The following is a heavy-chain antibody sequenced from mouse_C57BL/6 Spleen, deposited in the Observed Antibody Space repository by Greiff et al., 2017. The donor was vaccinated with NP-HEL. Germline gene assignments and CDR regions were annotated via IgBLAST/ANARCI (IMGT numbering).Heavy chain of an antibody. CDR1: GYTFTDYE. CDR2: IDPETGGT. J-gene: IGHJ4*01. Sequence: QVHVKQSGAELVRPGASVTLSCKASGYTFTDYEMHWVKQTPVHGLEWIGAIDPETGGTAYNQKFKGEAILTADKSSSTAYMELRSLTSEDSAVYYCTREGGYDAMDYWGQGTSVTVSS. V-gene: IGHV1-15*01. CDR3: TREGGYDAMDY.